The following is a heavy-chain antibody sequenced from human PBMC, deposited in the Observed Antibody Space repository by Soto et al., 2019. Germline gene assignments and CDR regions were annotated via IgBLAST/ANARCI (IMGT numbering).Heavy chain of an antibody. CDR2: MSPNSGNT. CDR1: GYTFTSYD. Sequence: QVQLVQSGAEVKKPGASVKVSCKASGYTFTSYDINWVRQATGQGLEWMGWMSPNSGNTGYAQKFQGRVTMTRNTSISTAYMELSSLRSEDTAVYYCAREILGYCSGGSCYNYWGQGTLVTVSS. J-gene: IGHJ4*02. V-gene: IGHV1-8*01. D-gene: IGHD2-15*01. CDR3: AREILGYCSGGSCYNY.